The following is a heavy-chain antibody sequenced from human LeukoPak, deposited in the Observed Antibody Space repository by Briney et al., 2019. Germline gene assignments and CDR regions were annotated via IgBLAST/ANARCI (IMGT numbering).Heavy chain of an antibody. Sequence: PSETLSLTCTVSGGSISSYFWTWIRQPAGKGLEWIGHIYTSGSTKYNPSLKSRVTMSVDTSKNQFSLKPNSVTAADTALYYCARERCGGDCYYYFNGMDVWGQGTPVTVSS. CDR2: IYTSGST. CDR3: ARERCGGDCYYYFNGMDV. CDR1: GGSISSYF. D-gene: IGHD2-21*02. V-gene: IGHV4-4*07. J-gene: IGHJ6*02.